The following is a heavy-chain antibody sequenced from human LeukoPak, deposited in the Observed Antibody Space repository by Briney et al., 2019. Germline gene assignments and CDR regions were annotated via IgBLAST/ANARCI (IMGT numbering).Heavy chain of an antibody. J-gene: IGHJ4*02. CDR3: ASAGSYWVHY. CDR1: GGSIRSSSYY. D-gene: IGHD3-10*01. V-gene: IGHV4-39*01. Sequence: SETLSLTCTVSGGSIRSSSYYWGWIRQPPGKGLEWIGSTYYSGSTYYNPSLESRVTISVDTSKNQFSLKLSSVTAADMAVYYCASAGSYWVHYWGQGTLVTVSS. CDR2: TYYSGST.